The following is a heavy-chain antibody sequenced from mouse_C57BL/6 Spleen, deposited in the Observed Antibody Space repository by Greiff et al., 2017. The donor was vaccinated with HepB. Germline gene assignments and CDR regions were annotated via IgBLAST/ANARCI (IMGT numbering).Heavy chain of an antibody. Sequence: VQLQQSGAELVRPGASVTLSCKASGYTFTDYEMHWVKQTPVHGLEWIGAIDPETGGTAYNQKFKGKAILTADKSSSTAYMELRSLTSEDSAVYYCTDYYGSSYEGDYWGQGTTLTVSS. D-gene: IGHD1-1*01. J-gene: IGHJ2*01. V-gene: IGHV1-15*01. CDR1: GYTFTDYE. CDR3: TDYYGSSYEGDY. CDR2: IDPETGGT.